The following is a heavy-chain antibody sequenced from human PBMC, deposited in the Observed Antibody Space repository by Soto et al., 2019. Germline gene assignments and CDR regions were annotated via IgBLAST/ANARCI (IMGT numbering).Heavy chain of an antibody. J-gene: IGHJ6*02. CDR2: IYTSGST. D-gene: IGHD3-3*01. CDR3: ARGYYDFWSGYYYYYGMDV. CDR1: GGSISSYY. V-gene: IGHV4-4*07. Sequence: SETLSLTCTVSGGSISSYYWSWIRQPAGKGLEWIGRIYTSGSTNYNPSLKSRVTMSVDTSKNQFSLKLSSVTAADTAVYYCARGYYDFWSGYYYYYGMDVWGQGTTVTVSS.